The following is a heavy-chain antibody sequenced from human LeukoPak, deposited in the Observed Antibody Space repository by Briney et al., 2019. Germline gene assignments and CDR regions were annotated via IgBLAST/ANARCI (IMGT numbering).Heavy chain of an antibody. CDR3: AKDQRWERPHYFDC. CDR1: GLTFSSYA. J-gene: IGHJ4*02. Sequence: GGSLRLSCEASGLTFSSYAMSWVRQAPGKGLEWVSSISGSGVSTYYADSVKGRFTISRDNFKNTLYLQMNSLGAEDTAVYYCAKDQRWERPHYFDCWGQGTLVTVS. D-gene: IGHD1-26*01. V-gene: IGHV3-23*01. CDR2: ISGSGVST.